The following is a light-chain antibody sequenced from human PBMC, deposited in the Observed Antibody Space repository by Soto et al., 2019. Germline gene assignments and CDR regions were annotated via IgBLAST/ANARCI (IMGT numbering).Light chain of an antibody. J-gene: IGKJ1*01. Sequence: EIVMTQSPATLSVSPGERATLSCRASQSVSSNLAWYQQKPGQAPRLLIYGASTRATCIPVRFSGSGSGTEFSLTISSLQSEDFAVYSCQQYNNWPRTFGQGTKVEIK. CDR1: QSVSSN. V-gene: IGKV3-15*01. CDR2: GAS. CDR3: QQYNNWPRT.